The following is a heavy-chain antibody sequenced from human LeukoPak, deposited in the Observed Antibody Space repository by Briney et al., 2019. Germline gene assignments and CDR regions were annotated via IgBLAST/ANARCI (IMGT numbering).Heavy chain of an antibody. V-gene: IGHV4-4*07. CDR3: ATDISWFDP. Sequence: PSETLALTCTVSGGFMSSYYWSWVRQPAGKGLEWIGRISASGGTNYAPSLRRRVTMSVDTSTKQFSLKLTSVAAADTAVYECATDISWFDPWGRGTLVTVSS. CDR2: ISASGGT. CDR1: GGFMSSYY. J-gene: IGHJ5*02.